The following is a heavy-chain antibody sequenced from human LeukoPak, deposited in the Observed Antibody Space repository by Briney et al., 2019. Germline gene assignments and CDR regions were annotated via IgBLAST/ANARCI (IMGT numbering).Heavy chain of an antibody. V-gene: IGHV1-18*01. CDR3: ARLGVAGDPSSAEYLQH. CDR2: ISLYNPKT. J-gene: IGHJ1*01. D-gene: IGHD6-19*01. Sequence: ASVKVSCKASGYTFTSYAISWVRQAPGQGLDWMGWISLYNPKTNYAQKFQGRVTMTTDTSTSTAYRGLRSLRSDDTAVYYCARLGVAGDPSSAEYLQHWGQGTLLTVSS. CDR1: GYTFTSYA.